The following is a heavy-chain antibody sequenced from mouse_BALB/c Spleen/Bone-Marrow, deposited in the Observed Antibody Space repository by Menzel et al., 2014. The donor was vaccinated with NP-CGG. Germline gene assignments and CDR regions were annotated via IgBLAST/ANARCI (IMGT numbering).Heavy chain of an antibody. V-gene: IGHV14-1*02. D-gene: IGHD1-2*01. CDR1: GFNIIDYY. Sequence: EVQGVESGAELVRPGALVKLSCKASGFNIIDYYMHWVKRRPEQGLEWIGWIDPENGNTIYDPKFQGKASITADTSSNTAYLQLSSLTSEDTAVYYCARSTTATDYAMDYWGQGTSVTVSS. CDR3: ARSTTATDYAMDY. CDR2: IDPENGNT. J-gene: IGHJ4*01.